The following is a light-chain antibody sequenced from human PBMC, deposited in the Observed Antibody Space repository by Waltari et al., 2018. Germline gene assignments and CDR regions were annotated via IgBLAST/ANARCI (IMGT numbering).Light chain of an antibody. CDR3: QQYGSSPATVT. J-gene: IGKJ4*01. V-gene: IGKV3-20*01. CDR1: QSVSSSY. CDR2: GVS. Sequence: EIVLTQSPGTLSLSPGERATLSCRASQSVSSSYLAWYQQKPGQAPRLLIYGVSSRATGIPDRFSGSGSGTDFTLTISRLEPEDFAVYYCQQYGSSPATVTFGGGTKVEIK.